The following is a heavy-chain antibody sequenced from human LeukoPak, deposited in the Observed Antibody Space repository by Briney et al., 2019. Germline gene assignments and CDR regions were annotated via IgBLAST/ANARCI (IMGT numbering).Heavy chain of an antibody. CDR1: GGSISSYY. J-gene: IGHJ4*02. CDR3: ARMDCGGDCYPHRFDY. Sequence: PSETLSLTCTVSGGSISSYYWSWIRQPPGKGLEWIGYIYYSGSTNYNPSLKSRVTISVDTSKNQFSLKLSSVTAADTAVYYCARMDCGGDCYPHRFDYWGQGTLVTVSS. CDR2: IYYSGST. D-gene: IGHD2-21*02. V-gene: IGHV4-59*08.